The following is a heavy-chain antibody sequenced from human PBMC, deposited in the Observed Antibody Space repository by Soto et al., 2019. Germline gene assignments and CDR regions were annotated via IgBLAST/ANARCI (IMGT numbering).Heavy chain of an antibody. J-gene: IGHJ6*02. CDR3: AVVGSGSYYYYGMDF. CDR2: IYTSGST. D-gene: IGHD3-10*01. CDR1: GGSISSYY. Sequence: QVQLQESGPGLVKPSETLSLTCTVSGGSISSYYWSWIRQPAGKGLEWIGRIYTSGSTNYNPSLKSRVTMSVDTSKSQFSLKLSSVTAADTAVYYGAVVGSGSYYYYGMDFWGQGTTVTVSS. V-gene: IGHV4-4*07.